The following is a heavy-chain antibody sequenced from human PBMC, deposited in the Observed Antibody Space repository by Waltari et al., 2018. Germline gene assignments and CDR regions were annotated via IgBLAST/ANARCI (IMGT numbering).Heavy chain of an antibody. CDR2: IYYSGST. J-gene: IGHJ3*02. Sequence: QVQLQESGPGLVKPSETLSLTCTVSGGSISSPYWSWIRQPPGKGLEWIGYIYYSGSTNYNPSLKSRVTISVDTSKNQLSLKLSSVTAADTAVYYCAREPTYYYGSGSYSYAFDIWGQGTMVTVSS. CDR1: GGSISSPY. D-gene: IGHD3-10*01. V-gene: IGHV4-59*11. CDR3: AREPTYYYGSGSYSYAFDI.